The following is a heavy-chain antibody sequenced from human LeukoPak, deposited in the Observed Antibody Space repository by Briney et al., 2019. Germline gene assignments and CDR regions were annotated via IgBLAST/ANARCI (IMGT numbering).Heavy chain of an antibody. CDR2: IYYSGST. CDR1: GGSFSGYY. J-gene: IGHJ5*02. V-gene: IGHV4-59*01. Sequence: SETLSLTCAVYGGSFSGYYWSWIRQPPGKGLEWIGYIYYSGSTNYNPSLKSRVTISVDTSKNQFSLKLSSVTAADTAVYYCARFLWFGQTSGFDPWGQGTLVTVSS. CDR3: ARFLWFGQTSGFDP. D-gene: IGHD3-10*01.